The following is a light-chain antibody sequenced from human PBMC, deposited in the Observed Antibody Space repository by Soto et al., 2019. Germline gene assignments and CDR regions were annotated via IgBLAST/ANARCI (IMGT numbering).Light chain of an antibody. Sequence: EIQMTQSPASLSASAGDRATITCRVSQSISGTLDWYQQKPGKAPKLLIYGASTMASGIPSRFSGSGSGTDYTLTISSLEPEDSAVYYCQQYDSYPRTFGQGTKVDIK. CDR2: GAS. V-gene: IGKV3-15*01. CDR1: QSISGT. CDR3: QQYDSYPRT. J-gene: IGKJ1*01.